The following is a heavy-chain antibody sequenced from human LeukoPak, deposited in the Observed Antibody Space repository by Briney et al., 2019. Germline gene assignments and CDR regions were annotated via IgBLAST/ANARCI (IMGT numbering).Heavy chain of an antibody. J-gene: IGHJ4*02. CDR2: IGGSGTPI. Sequence: GGSLRLSCAASGFTFDDYYMSWIRQAPGKGLEWISYIGGSGTPIYYADSVRGRFTISRDNTKNSLYLQMNGLRAEDTAVYYCARPPTVTTRGYYFGYWGQGTLVTVSS. CDR1: GFTFDDYY. CDR3: ARPPTVTTRGYYFGY. D-gene: IGHD4-17*01. V-gene: IGHV3-11*04.